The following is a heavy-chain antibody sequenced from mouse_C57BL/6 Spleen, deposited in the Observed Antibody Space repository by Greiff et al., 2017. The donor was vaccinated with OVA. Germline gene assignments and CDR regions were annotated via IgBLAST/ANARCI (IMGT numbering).Heavy chain of an antibody. V-gene: IGHV1-55*01. Sequence: VKLQQPGAELVKPGASVKMSCKASGYTFTSYWITWVKQRPGQGLEWIGDIYPGSGSTNYNEKFKSKATLTVDTSSSTAYMQLSSLTSEDSAVYYCARDDYGSSYRYFDVWGTGTTVTVSS. J-gene: IGHJ1*03. D-gene: IGHD1-1*01. CDR3: ARDDYGSSYRYFDV. CDR1: GYTFTSYW. CDR2: IYPGSGST.